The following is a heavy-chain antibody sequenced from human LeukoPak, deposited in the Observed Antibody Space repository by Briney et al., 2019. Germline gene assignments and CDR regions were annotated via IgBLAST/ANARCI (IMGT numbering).Heavy chain of an antibody. CDR1: GYTFTSYG. D-gene: IGHD3-3*01. Sequence: ASVKVSCKASGYTFTSYGISWVRQAPGQWLEWMGLISAYNGNTNYAQKHQGRVTMTTDTSTSTAYMELRSLRSDDTAVYYCARVYYDFWSGYEYDAFDIWGQGTMVTVSS. J-gene: IGHJ3*02. CDR3: ARVYYDFWSGYEYDAFDI. CDR2: ISAYNGNT. V-gene: IGHV1-18*01.